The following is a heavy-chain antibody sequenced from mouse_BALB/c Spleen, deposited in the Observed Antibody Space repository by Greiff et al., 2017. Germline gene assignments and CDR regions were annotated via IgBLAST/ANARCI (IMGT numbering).Heavy chain of an antibody. CDR1: GFTFSSYT. CDR2: ISSGGST. D-gene: IGHD2-3*01. CDR3: ARDGDGYRDYYAMDY. J-gene: IGHJ4*01. Sequence: EVKLMESGGGLVKPGGSLKLSCAASGFTFSSYTMSWVRQTPEKRLEWVATISSGGSTYYPDSVKGRFTISRDNAKNTLYLQMSSLKSEDTAMYYCARDGDGYRDYYAMDYWGQGTSVTVSS. V-gene: IGHV5-6-4*01.